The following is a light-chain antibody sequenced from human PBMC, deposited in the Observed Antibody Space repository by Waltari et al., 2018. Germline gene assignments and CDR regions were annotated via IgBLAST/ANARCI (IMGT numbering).Light chain of an antibody. CDR3: CSYAGSHTLV. V-gene: IGLV2-23*02. CDR2: EVN. J-gene: IGLJ3*02. CDR1: SSYVGTYNL. Sequence: QSALTQPASVSGSLGQSITISCTRTSSYVGTYNLVSWYQQYPGKAPKLMIYEVNKRPSGLSNRFSGSQTGNTASLTISGLQAEDEADYYCCSYAGSHTLVFGGGTELTVL.